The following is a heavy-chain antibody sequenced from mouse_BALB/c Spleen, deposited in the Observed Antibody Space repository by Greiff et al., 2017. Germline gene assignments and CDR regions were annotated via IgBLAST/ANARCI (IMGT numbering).Heavy chain of an antibody. J-gene: IGHJ3*01. Sequence: EVTPVESGGGLVQPGGSLKLSCAASGFTFSSYGMSWVRQTPDKRLEMVATINSNGGSTYYPDSVKGRFTISRDNAKNTLYLQMRSLKSEDTAMYYCARGNDGFSWFAYWGQGTLVTVSA. CDR1: GFTFSSYG. D-gene: IGHD2-3*01. CDR2: INSNGGST. CDR3: ARGNDGFSWFAY. V-gene: IGHV5-6-3*01.